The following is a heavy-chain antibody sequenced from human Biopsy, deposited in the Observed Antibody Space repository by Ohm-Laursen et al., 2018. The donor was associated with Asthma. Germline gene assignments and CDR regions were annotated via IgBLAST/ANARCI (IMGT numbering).Heavy chain of an antibody. J-gene: IGHJ4*01. CDR2: ISWNSGNI. CDR3: AKSADYYDSTDYLDF. V-gene: IGHV3-9*01. D-gene: IGHD3-22*01. CDR1: GFSFDDCA. Sequence: SPRLSCTASGFSFDDCAMHWVRQAPVKGLEWVSSISWNSGNIDYAVSVKGRFTISRDNAKNSLYLQMQSLRPEDTAFYYCAKSADYYDSTDYLDFWGRGTLVTVSS.